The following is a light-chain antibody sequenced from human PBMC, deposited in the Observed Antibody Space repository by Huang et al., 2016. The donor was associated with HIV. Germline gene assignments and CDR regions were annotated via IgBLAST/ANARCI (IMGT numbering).Light chain of an antibody. CDR3: QQYNNWPYT. CDR2: VAS. Sequence: DTVMTQTPATLSVSPGARATLSCRASQSVGSKLAWFQQKPGQAPRLRIHVASTRATGIPASFSGSWSGTDFTLTISSLQSEDFAVYYCQQYNNWPYTFGQGTKLEIK. CDR1: QSVGSK. V-gene: IGKV3-15*01. J-gene: IGKJ2*01.